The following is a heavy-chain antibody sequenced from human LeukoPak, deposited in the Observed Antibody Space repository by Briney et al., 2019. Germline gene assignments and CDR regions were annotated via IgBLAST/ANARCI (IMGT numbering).Heavy chain of an antibody. Sequence: GGSLRLSCAASGFTFNSYSMNWVRQAPGKGLEWVSSISSSSSYIYYADSVKGRCTISRDNAKNSLYLQMNSLRAEDTAVYYCARDLGITSSRSVDYWGQGTLVTVSS. V-gene: IGHV3-21*01. CDR3: ARDLGITSSRSVDY. J-gene: IGHJ4*02. D-gene: IGHD3-10*01. CDR1: GFTFNSYS. CDR2: ISSSSSYI.